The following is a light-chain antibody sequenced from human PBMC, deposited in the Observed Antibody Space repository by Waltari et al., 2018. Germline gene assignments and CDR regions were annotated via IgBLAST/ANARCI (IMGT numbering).Light chain of an antibody. J-gene: IGKJ4*01. CDR3: QQHFTIPLT. CDR1: QSVLNTSKNKNY. CDR2: WAS. Sequence: DIVLTQAPDSLAVSLGERATITCESSQSVLNTSKNKNYLTWYQQKPGQPPKLLISWASTRRSGVPDRFSGSGSGTDFTLTISSLQDEDVAVYFCQQHFTIPLTFGGGTRVEIK. V-gene: IGKV4-1*01.